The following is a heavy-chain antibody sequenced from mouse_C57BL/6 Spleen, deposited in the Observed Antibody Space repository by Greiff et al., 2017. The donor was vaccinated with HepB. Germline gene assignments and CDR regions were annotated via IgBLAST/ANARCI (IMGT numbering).Heavy chain of an antibody. CDR2: IDPETGGT. J-gene: IGHJ1*03. V-gene: IGHV1-15*01. Sequence: QVQLQQSGAELVRPGASVTLSCKASGYTFTDYEMHWVKQTPVHGLEWIGAIDPETGGTAYNQKFKGKAILTADKSSSTAYMALRSLTSEDSAVYYCTRWDSKRYFDVWGTGTTVTVSS. D-gene: IGHD2-5*01. CDR3: TRWDSKRYFDV. CDR1: GYTFTDYE.